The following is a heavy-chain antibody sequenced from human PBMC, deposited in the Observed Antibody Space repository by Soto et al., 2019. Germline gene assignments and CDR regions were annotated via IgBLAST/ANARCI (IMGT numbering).Heavy chain of an antibody. D-gene: IGHD6-19*01. CDR1: GGSFSGYY. CDR3: ARGRGAGYYYYGMDV. CDR2: INHSGST. Sequence: PSETLSLTWAVYGGSFSGYYWSWILQPPGKGLEWIGEINHSGSTNYNPSLKSRVTISVDTSKNQFSLKLSSVTAADTAVYYCARGRGAGYYYYGMDVWGQGTTVT. J-gene: IGHJ6*02. V-gene: IGHV4-34*01.